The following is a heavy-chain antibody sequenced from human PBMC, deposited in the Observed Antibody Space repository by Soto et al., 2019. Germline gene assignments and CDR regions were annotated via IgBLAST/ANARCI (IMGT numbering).Heavy chain of an antibody. CDR3: AKTVNSGPGSKYFDY. CDR1: GFTFSDYY. Sequence: GGSLRLSCAASGFTFSDYYMSWIRQAPGKGPEWVSYISSSSSYTNYADSVKGRFTISRDNAKNSLYLQMNSLRAEDTAVYYCAKTVNSGPGSKYFDYWGQGTLVTVSS. V-gene: IGHV3-11*06. J-gene: IGHJ4*02. CDR2: ISSSSSYT. D-gene: IGHD3-10*01.